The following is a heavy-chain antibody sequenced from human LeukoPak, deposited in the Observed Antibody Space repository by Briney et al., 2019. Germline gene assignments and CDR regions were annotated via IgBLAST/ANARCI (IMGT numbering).Heavy chain of an antibody. Sequence: SETLSLTCTVSGGSIRSSHWSWIRQPPGKGLEFIGYIYYSGTSNYNPSLKSRVTMSVDTSNNQFSLKLNSVTAADTAVYYCAKAAGYSTIFWFDPWGQGTLVTVSS. D-gene: IGHD6-13*01. CDR2: IYYSGTS. J-gene: IGHJ5*02. CDR1: GGSIRSSH. V-gene: IGHV4-59*01. CDR3: AKAAGYSTIFWFDP.